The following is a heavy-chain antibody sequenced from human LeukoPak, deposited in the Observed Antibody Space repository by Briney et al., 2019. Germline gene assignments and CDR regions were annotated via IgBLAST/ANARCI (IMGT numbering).Heavy chain of an antibody. J-gene: IGHJ6*02. CDR3: ARGYCSSTSCYRNYYGMDV. Sequence: SVKVSCKASGGTFSSYAISWVRQAPGQGLEWMGGIIPIFGTANYAQKFQGRVTITADESTSTAYMELSSLRSEDTAVYYCARGYCSSTSCYRNYYGMDVWGQGTTVTVSS. CDR2: IIPIFGTA. D-gene: IGHD2-2*02. CDR1: GGTFSSYA. V-gene: IGHV1-69*01.